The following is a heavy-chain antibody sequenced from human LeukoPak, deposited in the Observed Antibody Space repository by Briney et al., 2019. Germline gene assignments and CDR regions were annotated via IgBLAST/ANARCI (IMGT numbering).Heavy chain of an antibody. V-gene: IGHV3-21*01. CDR3: ARGTPYYYDSSGYFDYYYMDV. J-gene: IGHJ6*03. CDR1: GFTFSSYS. D-gene: IGHD3-22*01. Sequence: GGSLRLSCAASGFTFSSYSMNWVRQAPGKGLEWVSSISSSSYIYYADSVKGRFTISRDNAKNSLYLQMNSLRAEDTAVYYCARGTPYYYDSSGYFDYYYMDVWGKGTTVTVSS. CDR2: ISSSSYI.